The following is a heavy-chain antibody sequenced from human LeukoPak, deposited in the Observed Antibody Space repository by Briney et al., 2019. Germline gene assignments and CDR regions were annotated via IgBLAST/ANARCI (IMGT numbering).Heavy chain of an antibody. J-gene: IGHJ5*02. D-gene: IGHD6-6*01. Sequence: ASVKVSCKASGYTFTGFYMLWVRQAPGQGLEWMAWINPNSGGTNYAQKFQGRVTMTRDTSVSTAYMELSRLRSDDTAVYYCARPPEKGSSSDWFDPWGQGTLVTVSS. CDR3: ARPPEKGSSSDWFDP. CDR1: GYTFTGFY. V-gene: IGHV1-2*02. CDR2: INPNSGGT.